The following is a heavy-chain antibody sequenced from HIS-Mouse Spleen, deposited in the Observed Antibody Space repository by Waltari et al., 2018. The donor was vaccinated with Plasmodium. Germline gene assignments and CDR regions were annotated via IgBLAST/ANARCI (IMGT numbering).Heavy chain of an antibody. J-gene: IGHJ1*01. CDR3: ARVLGYKAAAGTFVEYFQH. Sequence: QVQLVQSGAEAKKPGASVNVSCKASGYTFTGYYMPWVRQAAGLALEWMGWINPNSGGTNDAQKFQGRVNMTRDTSISTAYMELSRLRSDDTAVYYCARVLGYKAAAGTFVEYFQHWGQGTLVTVSS. V-gene: IGHV1-2*02. CDR1: GYTFTGYY. D-gene: IGHD6-13*01. CDR2: INPNSGGT.